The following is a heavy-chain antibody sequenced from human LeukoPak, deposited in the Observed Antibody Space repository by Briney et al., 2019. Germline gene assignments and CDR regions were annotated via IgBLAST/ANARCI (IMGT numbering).Heavy chain of an antibody. J-gene: IGHJ6*03. V-gene: IGHV4-4*07. Sequence: SETLSVNCTVSGGSISSYYWSWIRQPAGKGLEWIGRIYTSGSTNYNPSLKSRVTMSVDTSKNQFSLKLSSVTAADTAVYYCASRTSYCSSTSCYAGDYYYMDVWGKGTTVTVSS. CDR2: IYTSGST. CDR1: GGSISSYY. D-gene: IGHD2-2*01. CDR3: ASRTSYCSSTSCYAGDYYYMDV.